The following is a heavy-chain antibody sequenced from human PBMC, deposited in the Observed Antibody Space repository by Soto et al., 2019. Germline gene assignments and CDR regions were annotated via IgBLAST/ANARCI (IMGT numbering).Heavy chain of an antibody. CDR2: MYNTGST. J-gene: IGHJ6*02. D-gene: IGHD2-21*02. CDR1: GGSISGYY. CDR3: ARDLWGYCGTDCYPLDV. Sequence: SETLSHTCTVSGGSISGYYWSWIRQPPGKGLEWIGYMYNTGSTVYNPSFKSRVTISVDTSKNQFSLKLNSVTAADTAVYYCARDLWGYCGTDCYPLDVWGQGTTVT. V-gene: IGHV4-59*01.